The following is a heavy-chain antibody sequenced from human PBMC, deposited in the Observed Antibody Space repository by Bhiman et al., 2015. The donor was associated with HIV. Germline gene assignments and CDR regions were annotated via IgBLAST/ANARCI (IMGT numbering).Heavy chain of an antibody. CDR3: TKDRYTSSGYAFDM. CDR2: VSWNSGSI. D-gene: IGHD6-13*01. CDR1: GFTFDDYA. Sequence: EVQLVESGGGLVQPGRSLRLSCTASGFTFDDYAMHWVRQAPGKGLEWVSGVSWNSGSIGYADSVKGRFTISRDNAKNSLYLQMNTLRAEDTALYYCTKDRYTSSGYAFDMWGQGTLGHRLF. V-gene: IGHV3-9*01. J-gene: IGHJ3*02.